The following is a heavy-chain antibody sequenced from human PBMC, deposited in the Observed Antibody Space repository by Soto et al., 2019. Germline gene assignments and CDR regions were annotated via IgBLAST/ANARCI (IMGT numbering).Heavy chain of an antibody. CDR3: ARVWGGAFDI. CDR1: GGPISSGGYP. Sequence: PSETLSLTFVISGGPISSGGYPWSCIRQPPGKGLEWIGYIYHSGSTYYNPSLKSRVTISVDRSKNQFSLKLSSVTAADTAVYYCARVWGGAFDIWGQGTTVT. V-gene: IGHV4-30-2*01. J-gene: IGHJ3*02. CDR2: IYHSGST. D-gene: IGHD3-10*01.